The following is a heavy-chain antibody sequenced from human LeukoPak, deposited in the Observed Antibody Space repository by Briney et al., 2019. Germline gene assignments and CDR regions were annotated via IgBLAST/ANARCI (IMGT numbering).Heavy chain of an antibody. Sequence: PSAGSLRLSCAASGFIFSSYAMHWVRQAPGKGLEWVALISYDGFNKDYADSVKGRFTISRDNSKNTLYLQMNSLRPEDTAVYYCARSFGGSYPHFDYWGQGTLVTVSS. CDR1: GFIFSSYA. D-gene: IGHD1-26*01. V-gene: IGHV3-30*01. CDR2: ISYDGFNK. J-gene: IGHJ4*02. CDR3: ARSFGGSYPHFDY.